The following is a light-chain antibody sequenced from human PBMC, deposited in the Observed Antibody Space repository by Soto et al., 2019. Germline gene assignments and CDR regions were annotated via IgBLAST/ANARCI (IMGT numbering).Light chain of an antibody. Sequence: AIQMTQSPSSLSASVGDRVTITCRASQAIGNDLGWYQQIPGKAPKLLIYAASRLHSGVPSNFSGSGSGSDFTLTISSLQPEDFATYYCLQNYRSPWTFGQGTKVE. CDR2: AAS. J-gene: IGKJ1*01. CDR3: LQNYRSPWT. V-gene: IGKV1-6*01. CDR1: QAIGND.